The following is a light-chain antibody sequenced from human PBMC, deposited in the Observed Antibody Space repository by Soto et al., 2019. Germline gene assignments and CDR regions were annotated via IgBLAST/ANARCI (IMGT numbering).Light chain of an antibody. Sequence: EIVLTQSPATLSLSPGERATLSCRASQSVSSYLAWYQQKPGQAPRLLIYDASNRATGIPARFSGSGSGTDCTLTISSLEPEEFGVYYWQQRSNWLTFGGATKVEIK. CDR2: DAS. CDR1: QSVSSY. J-gene: IGKJ4*01. V-gene: IGKV3-11*01. CDR3: QQRSNWLT.